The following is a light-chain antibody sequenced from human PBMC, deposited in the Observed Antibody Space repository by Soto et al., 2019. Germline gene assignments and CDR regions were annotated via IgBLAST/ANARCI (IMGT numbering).Light chain of an antibody. Sequence: DIQMTQSPSTLSACIGDRVTITCRASQNINMWLAWYQQKPGKAPKFLIYQASTLQSGVPSRFSGSGSGTEFTLTISSLQPDDFATYYCQQHEAYPRTFGQGTKVEIK. V-gene: IGKV1-5*03. CDR3: QQHEAYPRT. CDR1: QNINMW. CDR2: QAS. J-gene: IGKJ1*01.